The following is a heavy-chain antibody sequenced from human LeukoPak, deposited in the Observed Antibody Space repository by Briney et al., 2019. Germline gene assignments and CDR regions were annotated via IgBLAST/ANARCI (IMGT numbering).Heavy chain of an antibody. D-gene: IGHD3-22*01. V-gene: IGHV3-23*01. CDR3: AKVPYYDSSAQYYFDY. J-gene: IGHJ4*02. Sequence: GGSLRLSCAAPGFSIGNSAMTWVRQGPGMGLEWVSGISGSGGSTYYVDSVKGRFTISRDNSKNTLYLQMNSLRPEDTAIYYCAKVPYYDSSAQYYFDYWGQGTLATVSS. CDR1: GFSIGNSA. CDR2: ISGSGGST.